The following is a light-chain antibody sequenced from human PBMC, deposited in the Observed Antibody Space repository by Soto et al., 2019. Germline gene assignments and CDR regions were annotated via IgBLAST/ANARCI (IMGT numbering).Light chain of an antibody. CDR2: GAS. CDR1: QPISNY. V-gene: IGKV1-39*01. CDR3: QQTHDVPLT. Sequence: DVQMTQSPSSLSASVGDRVTITCRASQPISNYLNWYQQKAGEAPKVLIFGASSLQSGVPSKFSGSGYGTDFTLIINNLHPDDFATYYCQQTHDVPLTFGQGTRL. J-gene: IGKJ5*01.